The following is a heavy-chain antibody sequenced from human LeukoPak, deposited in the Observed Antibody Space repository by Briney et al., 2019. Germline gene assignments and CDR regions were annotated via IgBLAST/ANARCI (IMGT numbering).Heavy chain of an antibody. CDR2: ISGSGGNT. V-gene: IGHV3-23*01. D-gene: IGHD4-17*01. J-gene: IGHJ6*02. CDR3: AKLTSFTVTTSCGMDV. CDR1: GFTFSSYA. Sequence: GGSLRLSCAASGFTFSSYAMSWVRQAPGKGLEWVSAISGSGGNTCYADSVKGRFTISRDNSKNTLYLQMNSLRAGDTAIYYCAKLTSFTVTTSCGMDVWGQGTTITVSS.